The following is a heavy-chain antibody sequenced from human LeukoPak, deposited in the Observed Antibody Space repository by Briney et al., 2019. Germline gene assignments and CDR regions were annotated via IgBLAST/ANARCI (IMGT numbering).Heavy chain of an antibody. CDR1: GDSVSSNSAT. CDR3: ARVVGSGGSWHFDY. D-gene: IGHD2-15*01. V-gene: IGHV6-1*01. J-gene: IGHJ4*02. CDR2: AYYRSKWYN. Sequence: SQTLSLTCAISGDSVSSNSATWNWIRQSPSRGLEWLGRAYYRSKWYNDYGVPVKSRITINPDTSKNQFSLHLNSVTPEDTAIYYCARVVGSGGSWHFDYWGQGTLVTVSS.